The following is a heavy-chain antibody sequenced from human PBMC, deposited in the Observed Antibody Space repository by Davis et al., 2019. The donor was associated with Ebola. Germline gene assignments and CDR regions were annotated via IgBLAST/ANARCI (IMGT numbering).Heavy chain of an antibody. V-gene: IGHV3-30*03. D-gene: IGHD3-22*01. CDR3: ASSGYYYGPFDY. CDR2: ISYDGSNK. CDR1: GFTFSSYG. J-gene: IGHJ4*02. Sequence: PGGSLRLSCAASGFTFSSYGMHWVRQAPGKGLEWVAVISYDGSNKYYADSVKGRFTISRDNSKNTLYLQKNSLRAEDTAVYYCASSGYYYGPFDYWGQGTLVTVSS.